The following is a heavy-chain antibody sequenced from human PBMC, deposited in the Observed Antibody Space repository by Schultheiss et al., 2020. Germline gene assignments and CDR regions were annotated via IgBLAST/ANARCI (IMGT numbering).Heavy chain of an antibody. Sequence: SETLSLTCTVSGGSMSSYYWNWIRQPAGKGLEWIGRIYTSGRTNYNPSLKSRVTISVDTSKKQFSLRLTSVTAADTAVYYCARSPPRGHFDYWGQGTLVTVSS. V-gene: IGHV4-4*07. CDR3: ARSPPRGHFDY. CDR2: IYTSGRT. CDR1: GGSMSSYY. D-gene: IGHD3-10*01. J-gene: IGHJ4*02.